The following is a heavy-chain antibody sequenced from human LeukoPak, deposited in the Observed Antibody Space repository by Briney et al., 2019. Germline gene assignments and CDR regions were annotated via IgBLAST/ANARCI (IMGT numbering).Heavy chain of an antibody. J-gene: IGHJ4*02. CDR1: GFTFSDYY. CDR3: ARDTTYCGGDCPTEYYFDY. V-gene: IGHV3-11*06. Sequence: GGSLRLSCAASGFTFSDYYMSWIRQAPGKGLEWVSYISSSSSYIYYADSVKGRFTISRDNAKNSLYLQMNSLRAEDTAVYYCARDTTYCGGDCPTEYYFDYWGQGTLVTVSS. CDR2: ISSSSSYI. D-gene: IGHD2-21*02.